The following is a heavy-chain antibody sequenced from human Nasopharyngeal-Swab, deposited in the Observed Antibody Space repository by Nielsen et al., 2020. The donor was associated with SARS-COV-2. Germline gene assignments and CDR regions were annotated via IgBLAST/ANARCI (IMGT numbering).Heavy chain of an antibody. D-gene: IGHD3-3*01. Sequence: GESLKISCKGSGYSFTSYWIGWVRQMPGKGLEWMGITYPGDSDTRYSPSFQGQVTISADKSISTAYLQWSSLKASDTAMYYCARQAPHYDFWSGSAYYMDVWGKGTTVTVSS. V-gene: IGHV5-51*01. CDR1: GYSFTSYW. CDR2: TYPGDSDT. CDR3: ARQAPHYDFWSGSAYYMDV. J-gene: IGHJ6*03.